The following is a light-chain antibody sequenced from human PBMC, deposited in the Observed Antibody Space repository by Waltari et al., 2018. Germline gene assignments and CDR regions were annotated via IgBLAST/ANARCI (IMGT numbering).Light chain of an antibody. CDR2: GAS. J-gene: IGKJ1*01. CDR3: QHYVRLPVT. V-gene: IGKV3-20*01. Sequence: EIVLTQSPGTLSLSPGERATLSCRASQSVSRTLAWYQQKPGQAPRPLIYGASNRATGIPDGFSGSGSGTDFSLTISRLEPEDFAVYYCQHYVRLPVTFGQGTKVEIK. CDR1: QSVSRT.